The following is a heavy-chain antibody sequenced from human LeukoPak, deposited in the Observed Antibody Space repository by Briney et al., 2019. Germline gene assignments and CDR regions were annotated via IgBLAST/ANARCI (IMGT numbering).Heavy chain of an antibody. CDR2: INHSGST. D-gene: IGHD2-2*02. Sequence: SETLSLTCAVYGGSFSGYYWSWLRQPPGKGLEWIGEINHSGSTDYNPSLKSRVTISVDTSKNQFSLKLSSVTAADTAVYYCARGPWGYCSSTSCYTRGKNWFDPWGQGTLVTVSS. J-gene: IGHJ5*02. CDR3: ARGPWGYCSSTSCYTRGKNWFDP. CDR1: GGSFSGYY. V-gene: IGHV4-34*01.